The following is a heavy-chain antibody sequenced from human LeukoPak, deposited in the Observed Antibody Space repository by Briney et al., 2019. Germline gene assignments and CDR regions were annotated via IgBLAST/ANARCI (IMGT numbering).Heavy chain of an antibody. Sequence: GGSLRLSCEASGVTFSDFWMTWVRQAPGKGLEWVATMNQDEGQKYYVDSVKGRFTISRDNAKNALYLQMNSLRAEDTAIYYCASFEYIYSFGGQGTLVTVSS. CDR3: ASFEYIYSF. CDR1: GVTFSDFW. V-gene: IGHV3-7*01. CDR2: MNQDEGQK. D-gene: IGHD2-15*01. J-gene: IGHJ4*02.